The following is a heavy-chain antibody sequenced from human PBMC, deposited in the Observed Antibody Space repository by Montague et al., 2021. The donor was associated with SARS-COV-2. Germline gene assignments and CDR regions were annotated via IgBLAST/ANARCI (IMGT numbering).Heavy chain of an antibody. D-gene: IGHD3-10*01. Sequence: TLSLTCTVSGGSINSGYYYWSRIRQHPGQGWEWIVYIHYSGSAYYSPSLRSRLTISMDTSKKQLSLTVNSVTAADTAVYYCARGRGNLVPPDLWGQGTLVTVSS. CDR1: GGSINSGYYY. CDR3: ARGRGNLVPPDL. CDR2: IHYSGSA. V-gene: IGHV4-31*03. J-gene: IGHJ3*01.